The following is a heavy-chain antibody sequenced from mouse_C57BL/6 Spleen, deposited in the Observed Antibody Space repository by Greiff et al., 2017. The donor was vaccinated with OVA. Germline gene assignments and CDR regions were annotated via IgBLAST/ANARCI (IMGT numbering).Heavy chain of an antibody. V-gene: IGHV1-26*01. J-gene: IGHJ1*03. D-gene: IGHD2-5*01. CDR2: INPNNGGT. CDR3: ARAGYSKVWYFDV. CDR1: GYTFTDYY. Sequence: EVQLQQSGPELVKPGASVKISCKASGYTFTDYYMNWVKQSHGKSLEWIGDINPNNGGTSYNQKFKGKATLTVDKSSSTAYMELRSLTSEDSAVYYCARAGYSKVWYFDVWGTGTTVTVSS.